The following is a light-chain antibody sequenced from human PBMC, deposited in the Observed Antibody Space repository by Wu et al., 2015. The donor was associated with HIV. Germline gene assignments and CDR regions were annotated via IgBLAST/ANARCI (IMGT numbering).Light chain of an antibody. CDR2: DAS. V-gene: IGKV1-13*02. CDR1: QDISSA. J-gene: IGKJ4*02. Sequence: AIQLTQSPSSLSASVGDRVTITCRAGQDISSALAWYQQKPGNAPKLLIYDASSLESGVPSRFSGSGSGTDFTLTISSLQSDDFATYYCQLIKSYPRTFGRGTKVE. CDR3: QLIKSYPRT.